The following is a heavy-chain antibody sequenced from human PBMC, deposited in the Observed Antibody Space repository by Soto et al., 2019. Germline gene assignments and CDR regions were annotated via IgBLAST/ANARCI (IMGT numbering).Heavy chain of an antibody. Sequence: KPGGSLRLSCAASGYTFSAYSMSWVRQAAGKGLEWVSSITSRSDYIYYADSLKGRFTISRDNAKNSLYLQMHSLRAEDTAFYYCARVDGYTYPNDYWGQGTLVTVSS. CDR3: ARVDGYTYPNDY. CDR1: GYTFSAYS. D-gene: IGHD5-12*01. V-gene: IGHV3-21*01. CDR2: ITSRSDYI. J-gene: IGHJ4*02.